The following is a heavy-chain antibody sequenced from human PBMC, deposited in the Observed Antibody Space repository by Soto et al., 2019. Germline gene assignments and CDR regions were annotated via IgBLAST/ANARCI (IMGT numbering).Heavy chain of an antibody. V-gene: IGHV4-59*12. CDR2: IYYSGST. J-gene: IGHJ4*02. CDR1: GDSMTYSY. Sequence: SETLSLTCTVSGDSMTYSYWSWIRLLPGKGLEWVGYIYYSGSTSYNPSLRRRVIMSVDTSKSQFSLQLRSVTAADTAVYYCARTHDFWSGYFFAYWGQGTLVSVSS. D-gene: IGHD3-3*01. CDR3: ARTHDFWSGYFFAY.